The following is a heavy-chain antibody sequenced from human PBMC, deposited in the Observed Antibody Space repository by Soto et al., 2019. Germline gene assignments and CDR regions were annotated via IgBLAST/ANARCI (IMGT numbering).Heavy chain of an antibody. V-gene: IGHV3-11*06. Sequence: PGGSLRLSCAASGFTFSEYYMSWIRQAPGKGLEWVSYISSSSSYTNYADSVKGRFTISRDNAKNSLYLQMNSLRAEDTAVYYCARDGHSSSTSCYIDYWGQVSLVTVS. CDR3: ARDGHSSSTSCYIDY. CDR1: GFTFSEYY. D-gene: IGHD2-2*02. J-gene: IGHJ4*02. CDR2: ISSSSSYT.